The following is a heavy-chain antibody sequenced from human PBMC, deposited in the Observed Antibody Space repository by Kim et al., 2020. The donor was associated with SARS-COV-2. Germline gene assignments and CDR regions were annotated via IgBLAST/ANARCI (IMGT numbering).Heavy chain of an antibody. CDR3: ARMYSFGVGAVDY. D-gene: IGHD1-26*01. CDR1: GFTFSDYY. Sequence: GGSLRLSCAASGFTFSDYYMSWIRQAPGKGLEWVSYISSSSSYTNYADSVKGRFTISRDNAKNSLYLQMNSLRAEDTAVYYCARMYSFGVGAVDYWGQGTLVTVSS. J-gene: IGHJ4*02. V-gene: IGHV3-11*03. CDR2: ISSSSSYT.